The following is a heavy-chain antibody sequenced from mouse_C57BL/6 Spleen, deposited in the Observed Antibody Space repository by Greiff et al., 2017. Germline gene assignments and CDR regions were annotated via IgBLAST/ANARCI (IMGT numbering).Heavy chain of an antibody. CDR3: ARYEKYSNYPYYFDY. Sequence: QVQLKESGAELARPGASVKLSCKASGYTFTSYGISWVKQRTGQGLEWIGEIYPRSGNTYYNEKFKGKATLTADKSSSTAYMELRSLTSEDSAVYFCARYEKYSNYPYYFDYWGQGTTLTVSS. CDR1: GYTFTSYG. J-gene: IGHJ2*01. CDR2: IYPRSGNT. V-gene: IGHV1-81*01. D-gene: IGHD2-5*01.